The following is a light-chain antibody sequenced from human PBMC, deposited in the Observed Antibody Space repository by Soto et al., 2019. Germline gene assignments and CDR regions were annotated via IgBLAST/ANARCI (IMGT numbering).Light chain of an antibody. CDR2: DAS. CDR3: QQYGTSPPYT. Sequence: EIVLTQSPATLSLSPGDRATLSCGASQSVRSNYVAWYQQKPGLAPRLLISDASIRATGIPDRFSGSGSGTDFTLTISRLEPEDFAVYYCQQYGTSPPYTFGQGTKLEIK. V-gene: IGKV3D-20*01. CDR1: QSVRSNY. J-gene: IGKJ2*01.